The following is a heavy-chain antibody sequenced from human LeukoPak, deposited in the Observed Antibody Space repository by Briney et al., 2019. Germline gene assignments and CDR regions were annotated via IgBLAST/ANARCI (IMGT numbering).Heavy chain of an antibody. CDR1: GYTFTGYY. CDR3: ARGLRYFDWLLADWFDP. CDR2: INPNSGGT. J-gene: IGHJ5*02. V-gene: IGHV1-2*02. Sequence: GASVKVSCKASGYTFTGYYMHWVRQAPGQGLEWMGWINPNSGGTNYAQKFQGRVTMTRDTSISTAYMELSRLRSDDTAVYYCARGLRYFDWLLADWFDPWGQGTLVTVSS. D-gene: IGHD3-9*01.